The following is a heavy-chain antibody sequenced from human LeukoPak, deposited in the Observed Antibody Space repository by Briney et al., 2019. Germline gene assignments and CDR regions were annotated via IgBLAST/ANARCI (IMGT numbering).Heavy chain of an antibody. Sequence: SETLSLTCAVSGGSIKSNNWWSWVRQPPGKGLEWIGEIYHSGSTNYNPSLESRVTVSVDKSKNQFSLDLTSVTAADTAVYYCARDSPQIFPHAFDIWGQGTMVTVSS. V-gene: IGHV4-4*02. J-gene: IGHJ3*02. D-gene: IGHD3-9*01. CDR3: ARDSPQIFPHAFDI. CDR2: IYHSGST. CDR1: GGSIKSNNW.